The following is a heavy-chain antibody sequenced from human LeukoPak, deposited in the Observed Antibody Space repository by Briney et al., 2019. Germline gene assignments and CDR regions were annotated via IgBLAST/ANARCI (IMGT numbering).Heavy chain of an antibody. D-gene: IGHD6-13*01. CDR1: GFTFSSYA. J-gene: IGHJ4*02. Sequence: GRSLRLSCAASGFTFSSYAMHWVRQAPGKGLEWVAVISYDGSNKYYADSVKGRFTISRDNSKNTLYLQMNSLRAEDTAVYYCARDRGCSSWFLHFDYWGQGTLVTVSS. CDR3: ARDRGCSSWFLHFDY. V-gene: IGHV3-30*04. CDR2: ISYDGSNK.